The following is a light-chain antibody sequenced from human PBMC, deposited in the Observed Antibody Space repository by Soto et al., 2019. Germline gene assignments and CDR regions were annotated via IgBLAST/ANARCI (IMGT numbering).Light chain of an antibody. CDR2: DVN. CDR1: SSDIGGYHH. V-gene: IGLV2-11*01. CDR3: HSYAATATFV. J-gene: IGLJ1*01. Sequence: QSALTQPRSVSESPGQSVTISCTGTSSDIGGYHHVSWYQQHPCKAPQLMIYDVNKRPAGVPDRFSASKTGNTASLTISGLQPDDEAEYYCHSYAATATFVFGTGTNVTDL.